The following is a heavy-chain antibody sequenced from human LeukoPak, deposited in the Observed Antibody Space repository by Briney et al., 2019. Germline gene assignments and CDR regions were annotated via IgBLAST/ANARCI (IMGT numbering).Heavy chain of an antibody. Sequence: SETLSLTCAVYGGSFSGYYWSWIRQPPGKGLEWIGEINHSGSTNYNPSLKSRVTISVDTSKNQFSLKLSSVTAADTAVYYCARVHYGGNSVAFDYWGQGTLVTVSS. CDR3: ARVHYGGNSVAFDY. D-gene: IGHD4-23*01. CDR2: INHSGST. V-gene: IGHV4-34*01. J-gene: IGHJ4*02. CDR1: GGSFSGYY.